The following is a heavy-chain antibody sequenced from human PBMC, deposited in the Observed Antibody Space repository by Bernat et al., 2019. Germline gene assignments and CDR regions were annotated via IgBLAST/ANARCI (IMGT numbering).Heavy chain of an antibody. D-gene: IGHD6-19*01. V-gene: IGHV3-49*03. CDR1: GFTFGDYA. CDR3: TRDTIAVAGTVTH. Sequence: EVQLVESGGGLVQPGRSLRLSCTASGFTFGDYAMSWFRQAPGKGLEWVGFIRSKAYGGTKDYAASVKVRFTISRDDSKSIAYLQMNSLNTEDTAVYYCTRDTIAVAGTVTHWGQGTLVTVSS. CDR2: IRSKAYGGTK. J-gene: IGHJ4*02.